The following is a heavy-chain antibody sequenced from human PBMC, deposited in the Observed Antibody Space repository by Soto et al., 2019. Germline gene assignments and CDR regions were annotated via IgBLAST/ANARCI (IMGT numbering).Heavy chain of an antibody. Sequence: SLRLSCAASGFTFSSYGMHWVRQAPGKGLEWVAVIWYDGSNKYYADSVKGRFTISRDNSKNTLYLQMNSLRAEDTAVYYCARDVRVAVVATTRYYYYGMDVWGQGTTVTFTS. J-gene: IGHJ6*02. CDR2: IWYDGSNK. CDR3: ARDVRVAVVATTRYYYYGMDV. CDR1: GFTFSSYG. D-gene: IGHD2-15*01. V-gene: IGHV3-33*01.